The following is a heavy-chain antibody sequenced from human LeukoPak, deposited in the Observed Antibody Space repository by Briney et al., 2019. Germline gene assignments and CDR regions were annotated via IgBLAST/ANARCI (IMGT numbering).Heavy chain of an antibody. J-gene: IGHJ4*02. CDR1: GYTFNSYG. V-gene: IGHV1-18*01. CDR2: ISAYNGNT. Sequence: GASVKVSCKASGYTFNSYGISWVRQAPGQGLEWMGWISAYNGNTNYTQKFQGRVTMTTDTSTSTAYMDLRSLRSGDTAVYYCARFAVHRRLAVAGQFGLDYWGQGTLVTVSS. D-gene: IGHD6-19*01. CDR3: ARFAVHRRLAVAGQFGLDY.